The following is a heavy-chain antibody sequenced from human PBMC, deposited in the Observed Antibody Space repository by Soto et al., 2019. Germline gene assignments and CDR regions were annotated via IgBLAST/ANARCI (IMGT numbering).Heavy chain of an antibody. CDR1: GYSFANYW. CDR2: IYPGDSDT. Sequence: PGESLKISCQGSGYSFANYWIAWVRQMPGKCLEWVWVIYPGDSDTRYSPSFRGQVTISADKSISHVCLQWSSLKASDTAMYYCARNRLRQYYYGMDVWGQGTTVTVS. D-gene: IGHD3-10*01. J-gene: IGHJ6*02. CDR3: ARNRLRQYYYGMDV. V-gene: IGHV5-51*01.